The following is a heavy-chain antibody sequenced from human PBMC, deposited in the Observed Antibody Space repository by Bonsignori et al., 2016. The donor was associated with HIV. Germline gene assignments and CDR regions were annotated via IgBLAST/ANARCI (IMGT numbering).Heavy chain of an antibody. J-gene: IGHJ6*03. V-gene: IGHV1-69*01. D-gene: IGHD2-15*01. CDR2: IIPIFGTA. Sequence: WVRQAPGQGLEWMGGIIPIFGTANYAQKFQGRVTITADESTSTAYMELSSLRSEDTAVYYCARDRRYCSGGSCYSQGYYYMDVWGKGTTVTVSS. CDR3: ARDRRYCSGGSCYSQGYYYMDV.